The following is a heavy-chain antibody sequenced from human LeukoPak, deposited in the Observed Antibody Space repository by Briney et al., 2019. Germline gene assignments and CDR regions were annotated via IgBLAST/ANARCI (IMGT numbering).Heavy chain of an antibody. CDR3: AKDYCRDGNCPFPFLDS. Sequence: GGSLRLSCAVSGFTLTNHGVSWVRQAPGKGLEWVSIITGTGGRYYGDSVKGRLILPRDNSKNTVYMQMSSLRAEDTATYYCAKDYCRDGNCPFPFLDSWGQGTLVTVSS. CDR2: ITGTGGR. D-gene: IGHD2-15*01. J-gene: IGHJ4*02. CDR1: GFTLTNHG. V-gene: IGHV3-23*01.